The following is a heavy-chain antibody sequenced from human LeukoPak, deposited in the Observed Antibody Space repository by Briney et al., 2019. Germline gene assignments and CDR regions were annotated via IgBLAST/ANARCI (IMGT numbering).Heavy chain of an antibody. CDR1: GFTFSAYA. D-gene: IGHD4-17*01. J-gene: IGHJ6*02. CDR3: AKFTRVTRFFYFMDV. CDR2: ITNSGVST. V-gene: IGHV3-23*01. Sequence: GMSLRLSCVASGFTFSAYAMHWVRQAPGKGLEWVSAITNSGVSTYYADSVKGRFTISRDNSKNTLYLQMNSLRAEDTAIYYCAKFTRVTRFFYFMDVWGQGTTVTVSS.